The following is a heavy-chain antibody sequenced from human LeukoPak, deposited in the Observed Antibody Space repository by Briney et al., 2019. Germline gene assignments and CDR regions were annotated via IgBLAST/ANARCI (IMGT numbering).Heavy chain of an antibody. CDR1: GGSISSYY. Sequence: KSSETLSLTCTVSGGSISSYYWSWIRQPPGKGLEWIGYIYYSGSTNYNPSLKSRVTISVDTSKNQFSLKLSSVTAADTAAYYCARYVWGSYPTFEDYWGQGTLVTVSS. CDR3: ARYVWGSYPTFEDY. V-gene: IGHV4-59*01. D-gene: IGHD3-16*02. CDR2: IYYSGST. J-gene: IGHJ4*02.